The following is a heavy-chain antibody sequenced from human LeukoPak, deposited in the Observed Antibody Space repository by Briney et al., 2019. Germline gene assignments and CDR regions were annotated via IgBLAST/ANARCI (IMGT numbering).Heavy chain of an antibody. D-gene: IGHD5-24*01. V-gene: IGHV3-43*01. J-gene: IGHJ4*02. CDR1: GFTFNEYT. CDR2: ITHDGGAA. CDR3: AREVEMATIVD. Sequence: GGSLRLSCAASGFTFNEYTMHWVRQAPGKGLERVSLITHDGGAAFYTDSVRGRFTISRDNSKNTLYLQMNSLRAEDTAVYYCAREVEMATIVDWGQGTLVTVSS.